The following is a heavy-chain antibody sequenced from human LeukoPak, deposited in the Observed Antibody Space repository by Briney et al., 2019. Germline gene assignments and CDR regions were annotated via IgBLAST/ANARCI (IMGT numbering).Heavy chain of an antibody. CDR3: ARDQSPRGIDY. V-gene: IGHV1-18*01. CDR2: ISFYDGNT. Sequence: ASVKVSCKASGYTLTSHGISWVRQAPGQGLEWMGWISFYDGNTNYAQKLQDRMTMTTDTSTSTAYMELRSLRSDDTAVYYCARDQSPRGIDYWGQGTLVTVSS. D-gene: IGHD3-10*01. J-gene: IGHJ4*02. CDR1: GYTLTSHG.